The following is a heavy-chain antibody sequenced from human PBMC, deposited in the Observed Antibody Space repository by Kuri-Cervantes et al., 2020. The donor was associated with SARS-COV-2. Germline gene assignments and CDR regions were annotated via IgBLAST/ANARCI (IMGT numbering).Heavy chain of an antibody. J-gene: IGHJ4*02. CDR2: FDPEDGET. D-gene: IGHD1-26*01. CDR1: GYTLTELS. CDR3: ATHAIVGATSFDY. V-gene: IGHV1-24*01. Sequence: ASVKVSCKVSGYTLTELSMHWVRQAPGQGLEWMGGFDPEDGETIYAQKFQGRVTMTEDTSTDTAYMELSSLRSEDTAVYYCATHAIVGATSFDYWGQGTLVTVSS.